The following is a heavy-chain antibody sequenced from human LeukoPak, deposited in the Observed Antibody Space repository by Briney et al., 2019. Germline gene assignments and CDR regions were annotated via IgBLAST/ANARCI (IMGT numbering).Heavy chain of an antibody. CDR1: GFTFSRYW. CDR2: IKRDGNEK. Sequence: GGSVTLSCAASGFTFSRYWMNWVRQAPGKGLEWVANIKRDGNEKNYVDSVKSRFSISRDNAKNSLYLHMDSLRAEDTAVYYCAKEGAYPIITYDSWGQGAMVTVSS. J-gene: IGHJ5*01. V-gene: IGHV3-7*01. CDR3: AKEGAYPIITYDS. D-gene: IGHD3-10*01.